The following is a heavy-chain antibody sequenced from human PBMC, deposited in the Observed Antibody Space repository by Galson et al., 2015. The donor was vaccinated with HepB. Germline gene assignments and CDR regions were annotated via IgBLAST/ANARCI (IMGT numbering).Heavy chain of an antibody. CDR1: GFPFSSYG. D-gene: IGHD3-3*01. J-gene: IGHJ6*02. V-gene: IGHV3-33*01. CDR3: ARDAFWSGYYMDYYYCMDV. Sequence: LRLSCAASGFPFSSYGMHWVRQAPGKGLEWVAVIWYDGSNKYYADSVKGRFTISRDNSKNTLYLQMNSLRAEDTAVYYCARDAFWSGYYMDYYYCMDVWGQGTTVTVSS. CDR2: IWYDGSNK.